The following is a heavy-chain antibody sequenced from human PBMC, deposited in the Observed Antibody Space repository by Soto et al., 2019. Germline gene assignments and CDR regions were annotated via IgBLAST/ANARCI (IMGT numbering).Heavy chain of an antibody. CDR1: GYTFTGYY. V-gene: IGHV1-2*02. D-gene: IGHD6-13*01. CDR3: AKGDSTTHGDSFDI. J-gene: IGHJ3*02. Sequence: ASVKVSCKASGYTFTGYYMHWVRQAPGQGLEWMGWINPNSGGTNYAQKFQGRVTMTRDTSISTAYMELSRLRSDDTAVYYCAKGDSTTHGDSFDIWGQGTMVTVSS. CDR2: INPNSGGT.